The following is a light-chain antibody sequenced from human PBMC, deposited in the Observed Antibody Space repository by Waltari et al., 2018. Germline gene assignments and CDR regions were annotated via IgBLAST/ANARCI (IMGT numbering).Light chain of an antibody. Sequence: QSALTQPPSASGSPGQSVTISCTGTSSDVGGYNYVSWYQQHPGKAPKLMIYEVSTRPSGVPDRFSGSKSGNTASLTVSGLQAEDEADYYCSSYAGSNNHVVFGGGTKLTVL. J-gene: IGLJ2*01. CDR1: SSDVGGYNY. CDR2: EVS. CDR3: SSYAGSNNHVV. V-gene: IGLV2-8*01.